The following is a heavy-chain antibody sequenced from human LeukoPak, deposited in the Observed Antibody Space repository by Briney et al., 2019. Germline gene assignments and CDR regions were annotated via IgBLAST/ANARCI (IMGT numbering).Heavy chain of an antibody. CDR1: GYSISSGYY. Sequence: SETLSLTCGVSGYSISSGYYWGWIRQPPGKELEWIGSIYHSGSTYYNPSLKSRVTISVDTSKDQFSLKLSSVTAADTAVYYCARHGELGYCSSTSCYWFDPWGQGTLVTVSS. CDR3: ARHGELGYCSSTSCYWFDP. V-gene: IGHV4-38-2*01. J-gene: IGHJ5*02. CDR2: IYHSGST. D-gene: IGHD2-2*01.